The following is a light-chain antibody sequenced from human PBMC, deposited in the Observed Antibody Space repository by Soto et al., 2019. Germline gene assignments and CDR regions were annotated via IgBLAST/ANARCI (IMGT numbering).Light chain of an antibody. CDR1: SSDVGGYNY. J-gene: IGLJ3*02. CDR2: DVS. Sequence: QPVLTQPASVSGSPGQSITISCTGTSSDVGGYNYVSWYQQYPGKAPKLMIYDVSTRPSGVSNRFSGSKSGNTASLTISGLQAEDEADYYCNSYTSTSTRVFGGGTKLTVL. V-gene: IGLV2-14*01. CDR3: NSYTSTSTRV.